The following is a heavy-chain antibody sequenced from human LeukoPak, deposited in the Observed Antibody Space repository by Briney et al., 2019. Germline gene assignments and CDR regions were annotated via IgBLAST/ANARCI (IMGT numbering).Heavy chain of an antibody. CDR3: AKGPKGAYGDFFDY. CDR1: GFTFSDYY. J-gene: IGHJ4*02. CDR2: ISGSGGST. V-gene: IGHV3-23*01. Sequence: GGSLRLSCAASGFTFSDYYMSWIRQAPGKGLEWVSAISGSGGSTYYADSVKGRFTISRDNSKDTLYLQMNSLRAEDTAVYYCAKGPKGAYGDFFDYWGQGTLVTVSS. D-gene: IGHD4-17*01.